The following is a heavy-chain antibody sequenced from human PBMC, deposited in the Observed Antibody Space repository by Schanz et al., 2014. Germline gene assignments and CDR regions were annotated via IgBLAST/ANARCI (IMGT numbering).Heavy chain of an antibody. CDR1: GFTFSNYW. J-gene: IGHJ3*01. CDR3: ARVEGSSGSASSYRALNV. V-gene: IGHV3-7*01. CDR2: IKHDGSEK. D-gene: IGHD3-10*01. Sequence: EVQLVESGGGLVQPGGSLRLSCAASGFTFSNYWMSWVRQAPGKGLEWVAYIKHDGSEKYHVDSVKGRFTISRDNAKKSLYLQMNTLRAEDTAIYYCARVEGSSGSASSYRALNVWGQGTTVTVSS.